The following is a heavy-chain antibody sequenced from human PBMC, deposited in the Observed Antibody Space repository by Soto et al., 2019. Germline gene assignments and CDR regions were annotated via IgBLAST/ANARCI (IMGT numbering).Heavy chain of an antibody. CDR2: ISGSGGST. CDR3: AKSLQKYYDFWSGYYTGGGDY. CDR1: GFTFSSYA. Sequence: EVQLLESGGGLVQPGGSLRLSCAASGFTFSSYAMSWVRQAPGKGLEWVSAISGSGGSTYYADSVKGRFTISRDNSKNTLYLQMNSRRAEDTAVYYCAKSLQKYYDFWSGYYTGGGDYWGQGTLVTVSS. J-gene: IGHJ4*02. D-gene: IGHD3-3*01. V-gene: IGHV3-23*01.